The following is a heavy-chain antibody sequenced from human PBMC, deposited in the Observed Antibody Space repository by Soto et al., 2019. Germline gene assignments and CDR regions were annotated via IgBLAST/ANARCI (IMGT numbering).Heavy chain of an antibody. J-gene: IGHJ4*02. Sequence: GGSLRLSCAASGFTFSNYAMYWVRQAPGKGLEWVAVISFDGSNKYYADSVKGRFTISRDNSKNTLYLQMNSLRAEDTALYYCVPDLSVAYWGQGTLVTASS. D-gene: IGHD2-21*01. CDR2: ISFDGSNK. CDR1: GFTFSNYA. CDR3: VPDLSVAY. V-gene: IGHV3-30*03.